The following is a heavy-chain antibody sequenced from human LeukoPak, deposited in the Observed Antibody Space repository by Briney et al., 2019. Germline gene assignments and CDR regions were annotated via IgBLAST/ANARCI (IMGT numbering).Heavy chain of an antibody. CDR2: INPNSGGT. D-gene: IGHD3-22*01. J-gene: IGHJ4*02. Sequence: ASVKVSCKASGYTFTGYYMHWVRQAPGQGLEWMGWINPNSGGTNYAQKFQGRVTMTRDTSISTAYMELSRLRSDDTAVYYCARDQSPHYYYSSGYSYWGQGTLVTVSS. CDR3: ARDQSPHYYYSSGYSY. CDR1: GYTFTGYY. V-gene: IGHV1-2*02.